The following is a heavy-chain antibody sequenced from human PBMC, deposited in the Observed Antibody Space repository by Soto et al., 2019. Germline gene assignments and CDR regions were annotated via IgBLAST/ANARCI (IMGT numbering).Heavy chain of an antibody. CDR3: AHKGGGDRILDY. V-gene: IGHV2-5*02. CDR1: GFSLSTRGVG. Sequence: QITLKESGPTLVKPTQTLTLTCTSSGFSLSTRGVGVGWIRQPTGKALEWLALIYWDGFKHYSPSLESRLTIREDTAKNQVVLTMTNVDPVDTATYYCAHKGGGDRILDYWGQGTLVTVS. CDR2: IYWDGFK. J-gene: IGHJ4*02. D-gene: IGHD3-16*01.